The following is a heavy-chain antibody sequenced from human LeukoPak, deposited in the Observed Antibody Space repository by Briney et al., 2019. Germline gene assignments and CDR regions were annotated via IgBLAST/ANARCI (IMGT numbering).Heavy chain of an antibody. J-gene: IGHJ5*02. CDR1: GYTFTNYG. Sequence: ASVKVSCKASGYTFTNYGISWVRQAPGQGLEWMGWISAFNGNTKSAQKLQDRVTMTTDTSTTTAYMELRSLGSDDTAMYYCARDPSLSGWTEWFDLGGQGTLVTVS. CDR3: ARDPSLSGWTEWFDL. V-gene: IGHV1-18*04. D-gene: IGHD6-19*01. CDR2: ISAFNGNT.